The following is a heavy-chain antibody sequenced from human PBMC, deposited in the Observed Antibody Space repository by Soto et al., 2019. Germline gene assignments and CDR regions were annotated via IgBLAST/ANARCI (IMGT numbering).Heavy chain of an antibody. D-gene: IGHD6-13*01. J-gene: IGHJ4*02. CDR2: IYYSGNT. CDR3: GRSFGVAAAGPFDY. CDR1: GGSISSYY. V-gene: IGHV4-59*06. Sequence: SETLSLTCTVSGGSISSYYWSWIRQPPGKGLEWIGYIYYSGNTYYNPSLKSRVAISVDTSKKQFSLKLSSVTAADTAVYYCGRSFGVAAAGPFDYWGQGTLVTVSS.